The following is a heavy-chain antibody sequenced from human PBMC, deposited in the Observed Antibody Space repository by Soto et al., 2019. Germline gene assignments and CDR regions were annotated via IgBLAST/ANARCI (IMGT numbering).Heavy chain of an antibody. CDR2: INPNSGGT. V-gene: IGHV1-2*02. CDR1: GYTFTGYY. CDR3: ARTSPDGQAGSYDYGMDV. D-gene: IGHD6-25*01. Sequence: ASVKVSCKASGYTFTGYYMHWVRQAPGQGLEWMGWINPNSGGTNYAQKFQGRVTMTRDTSISTAYMELSRLRSDDTAVYYCARTSPDGQAGSYDYGMDVWGQGTTVTVSS. J-gene: IGHJ6*02.